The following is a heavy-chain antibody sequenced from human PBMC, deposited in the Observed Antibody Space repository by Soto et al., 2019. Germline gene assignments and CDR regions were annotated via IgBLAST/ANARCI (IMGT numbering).Heavy chain of an antibody. V-gene: IGHV3-23*01. Sequence: GGSLRLSCAASGFTFSSYAMSWVRQAPGKGLEWVSAISGSGGSTYYADSVKGRFTISRDNSKNTLYLQMNSLRAEDTAVYYCAKDPMIVVVMTIDYWGQGTLVTVSS. CDR2: ISGSGGST. CDR3: AKDPMIVVVMTIDY. J-gene: IGHJ4*02. D-gene: IGHD3-22*01. CDR1: GFTFSSYA.